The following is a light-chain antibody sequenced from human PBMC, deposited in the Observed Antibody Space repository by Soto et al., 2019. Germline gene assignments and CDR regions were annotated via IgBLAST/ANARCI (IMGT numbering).Light chain of an antibody. CDR2: AAS. V-gene: IGKV1-39*01. Sequence: DIQMNQSPSSLSASVGDRVTITCRASQSISSYLNWYEQKPGKAPKLLIYAASSLQSGDPSSFGQRGSGTDFTLIISNRKPEGFEPYYCQQSYSSPKTFGQGTRVYVK. CDR1: QSISSY. CDR3: QQSYSSPKT. J-gene: IGKJ1*01.